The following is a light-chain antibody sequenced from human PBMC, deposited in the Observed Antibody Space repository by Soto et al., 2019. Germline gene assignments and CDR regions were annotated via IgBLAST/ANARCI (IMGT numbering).Light chain of an antibody. Sequence: EIVLKQSPGTVCLSPGERAALSCRASQSVSSSYLAWYQQKPGQAPRLLIYDASNRATGIPARFSGSGSGTDFTLTISSLEPEDFAVYYCQHRSNWPLTFGGGTKVDIK. CDR1: QSVSSSY. CDR3: QHRSNWPLT. J-gene: IGKJ4*01. CDR2: DAS. V-gene: IGKV3D-20*02.